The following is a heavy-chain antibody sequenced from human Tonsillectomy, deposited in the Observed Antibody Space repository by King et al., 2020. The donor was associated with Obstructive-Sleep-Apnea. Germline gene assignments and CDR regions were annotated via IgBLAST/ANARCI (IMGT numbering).Heavy chain of an antibody. V-gene: IGHV3-7*01. CDR1: RITFSSYW. D-gene: IGHD1-26*01. CDR3: AKTWVRIMGVRQYFDN. J-gene: IGHJ4*02. CDR2: IKQDGSEQ. Sequence: VQLVESGGGLVQPGGSLRLSCAASRITFSSYWMSWVRQAPGKGLEWVANIKQDGSEQYYVDSVKGRFTISRDNAKNSLYLQMNSLRAEDTAVYYCAKTWVRIMGVRQYFDNWGQGTLVTVSS.